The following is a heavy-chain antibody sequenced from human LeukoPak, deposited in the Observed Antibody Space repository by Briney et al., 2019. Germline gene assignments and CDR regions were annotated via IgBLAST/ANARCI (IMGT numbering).Heavy chain of an antibody. CDR2: IDSKTDGGTK. J-gene: IGHJ4*02. CDR3: VREGDLDYPRTFDY. Sequence: GGSLRLSCAASGFTFSNAWMSWVRQAPGKGLEWVGRIDSKTDGGTKDYAVTVKGRFTISRDDSKNTLYLQMNSLRPEDTAVYYCVREGDLDYPRTFDYWGQGTLVTVSS. CDR1: GFTFSNAW. D-gene: IGHD4-11*01. V-gene: IGHV3-15*04.